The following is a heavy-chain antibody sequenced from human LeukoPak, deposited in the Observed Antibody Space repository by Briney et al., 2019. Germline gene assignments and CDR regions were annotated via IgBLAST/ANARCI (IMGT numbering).Heavy chain of an antibody. J-gene: IGHJ6*03. CDR1: GGSISSSTYY. Sequence: SETLSLTCPVSGGSISSSTYYWGWLRHPPGKGLEWFGTIHYSGSTYYNTSLKSRVSISVDTSKNEFSLKLRSVTAADTAVYYCARDHQGTYFDFWSGSKANNYYYMDVWGKGTTVTVSS. CDR3: ARDHQGTYFDFWSGSKANNYYYMDV. D-gene: IGHD3-3*01. V-gene: IGHV4-39*07. CDR2: IHYSGST.